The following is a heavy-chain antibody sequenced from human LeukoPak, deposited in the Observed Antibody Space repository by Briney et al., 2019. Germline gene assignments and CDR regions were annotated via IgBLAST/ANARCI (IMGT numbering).Heavy chain of an antibody. CDR3: VRDGYGSGKGFFDY. V-gene: IGHV1-8*03. CDR1: GYTFTSYD. D-gene: IGHD3-10*01. J-gene: IGHJ4*02. Sequence: GASVKVSCKASGYTFTSYDINWVRQATGQGLEWMGWMNPNSGNTGYAQKFQGRVTITRNTSISTAYMELSSLRSEDTAVYYCVRDGYGSGKGFFDYWGQGTLVTVSS. CDR2: MNPNSGNT.